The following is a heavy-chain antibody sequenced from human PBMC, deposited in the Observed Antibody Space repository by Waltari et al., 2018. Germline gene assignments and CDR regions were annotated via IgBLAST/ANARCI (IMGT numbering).Heavy chain of an antibody. V-gene: IGHV3-21*02. D-gene: IGHD7-27*01. CDR1: GFTFSSYN. CDR3: ATGGWGFFLDH. CDR2: ISSTSSYT. Sequence: EVQLVESGGGLVKPGGSLRLSCEASGFTFSSYNMNWVRQAPGRGLEWVSSISSTSSYTHQADSVKGRFTISRDNAKNSLYRQMNSLRAEDTAMYYCATGGWGFFLDHWGQGALVTVSS. J-gene: IGHJ4*02.